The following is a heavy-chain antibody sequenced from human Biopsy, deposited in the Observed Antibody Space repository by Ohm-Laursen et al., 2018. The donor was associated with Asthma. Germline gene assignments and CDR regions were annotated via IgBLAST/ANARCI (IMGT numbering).Heavy chain of an antibody. CDR2: ISGSGGST. V-gene: IGHV3-23*01. D-gene: IGHD5-12*01. CDR3: AKSVLVWIVATGNYFDY. J-gene: IGHJ4*02. CDR1: GFTFSSYA. Sequence: SLRLSCTASGFTFSSYAMSWVRRPPGKGLEWVSAISGSGGSTYYADSVKGRFTISRDNSKNTLYLQMNSLRAEDTAVYYCAKSVLVWIVATGNYFDYWGQGTLVTVSS.